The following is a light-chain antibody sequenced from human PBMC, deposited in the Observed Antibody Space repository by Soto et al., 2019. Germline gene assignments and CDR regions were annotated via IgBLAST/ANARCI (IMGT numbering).Light chain of an antibody. Sequence: EIVMTQSPATLSVSPWERATLSCRASPSVTNYLAWYQQKPGQPPRLLIYGAFNRAAGIPARFSGSGSGTDFTLTIGSLEPEDSAVYYCQQRNIWPPVTFGQGTRLENK. J-gene: IGKJ5*01. V-gene: IGKV3-11*01. CDR3: QQRNIWPPVT. CDR1: PSVTNY. CDR2: GAF.